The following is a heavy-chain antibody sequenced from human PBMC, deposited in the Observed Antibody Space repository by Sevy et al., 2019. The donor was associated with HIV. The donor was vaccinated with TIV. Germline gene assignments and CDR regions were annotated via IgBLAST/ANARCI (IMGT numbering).Heavy chain of an antibody. CDR2: FDPEDGDPEDGKT. V-gene: IGHV1-24*01. CDR3: ATTKDYYDSSGYPFDS. J-gene: IGHJ4*02. CDR1: GYTLTKLS. Sequence: ASVKVSCKVSGYTLTKLSMHWVRQTPGKGLEWMTTFDPEDGDPEDGKTIYAQKFLGRVTMTEDTSTDTAYMELSSLRSEDTAVYYCATTKDYYDSSGYPFDSCGQGTLVTVSS. D-gene: IGHD3-22*01.